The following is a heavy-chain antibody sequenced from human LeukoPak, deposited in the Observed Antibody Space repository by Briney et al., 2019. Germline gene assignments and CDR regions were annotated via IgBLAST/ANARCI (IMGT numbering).Heavy chain of an antibody. CDR2: ISGDGGST. CDR3: AKDTGFLSGSSP. D-gene: IGHD1-26*01. CDR1: GFTFDDYA. V-gene: IGHV3-43*02. Sequence: GGSLRLSCAASGFTFDDYAMHWVRHAPGKGLEWVSLISGDGGSTYYADSVKGRFTISRDNSKNSPYLQMNSLRTEDTALYYCAKDTGFLSGSSPWGQGTMVTVSS. J-gene: IGHJ3*01.